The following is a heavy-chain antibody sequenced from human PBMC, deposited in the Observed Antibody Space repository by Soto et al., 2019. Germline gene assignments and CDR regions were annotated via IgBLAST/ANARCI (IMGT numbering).Heavy chain of an antibody. V-gene: IGHV3-23*01. CDR2: ISGSGGST. CDR1: GFTFSSYA. CDR3: AKGPRWLQLGSYWYFDL. Sequence: PGGSLRLSCAASGFTFSSYAMSWVRQAPGKGLEWVSAISGSGGSTYYADSVKGRFTISRDNSKNTLYLQMNSLRAEDTAVYYCAKGPRWLQLGSYWYFDLWGRGTLVTVSS. D-gene: IGHD5-12*01. J-gene: IGHJ2*01.